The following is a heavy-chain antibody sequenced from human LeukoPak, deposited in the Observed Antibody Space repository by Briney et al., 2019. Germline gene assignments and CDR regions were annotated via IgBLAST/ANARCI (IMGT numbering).Heavy chain of an antibody. CDR3: ATYYYDSSGYRGGFVY. J-gene: IGHJ4*02. CDR2: IYTSGST. CDR1: GGSISSGSYY. V-gene: IGHV4-61*02. Sequence: SETLSLTCTVSGGSISSGSYYWSWIRQPAGKGLEWIGRIYTSGSTNYNPSLKSRVTISVDTSKNQFSLKLSSVTAADTAVYYCATYYYDSSGYRGGFVYWGQGTLVTVSS. D-gene: IGHD3-22*01.